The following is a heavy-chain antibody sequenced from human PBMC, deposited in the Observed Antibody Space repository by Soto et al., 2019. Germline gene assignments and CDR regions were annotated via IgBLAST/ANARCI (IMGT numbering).Heavy chain of an antibody. D-gene: IGHD1-26*01. V-gene: IGHV1-46*01. Sequence: GAPLKFSCKASGYTFTSYYMHWVRQAPGQGLEWMGIINPSGGSTSYAQKFQGRVTMTRDTSTSTVYMELSSLRSEDTAVYYCARALREDDAFDIWGQGTMVTVSS. CDR1: GYTFTSYY. CDR2: INPSGGST. CDR3: ARALREDDAFDI. J-gene: IGHJ3*02.